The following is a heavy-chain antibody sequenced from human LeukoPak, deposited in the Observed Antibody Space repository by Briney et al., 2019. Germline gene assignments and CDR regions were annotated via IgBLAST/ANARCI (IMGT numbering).Heavy chain of an antibody. J-gene: IGHJ4*02. CDR2: INPSGGST. V-gene: IGHV1-46*01. Sequence: GASVKVSCKASGYTFTSYYMHWVRQTPGQGLEWMGIINPSGGSTSYAQKFQGRVTMTRDMSTSTVYMELSSLRSEDTAVYYCARAYCGGDCYSGYFFDYWGQGTLVTVSS. D-gene: IGHD2-21*02. CDR1: GYTFTSYY. CDR3: ARAYCGGDCYSGYFFDY.